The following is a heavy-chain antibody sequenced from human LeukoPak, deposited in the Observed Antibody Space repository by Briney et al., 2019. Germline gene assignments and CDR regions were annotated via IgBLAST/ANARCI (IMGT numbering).Heavy chain of an antibody. D-gene: IGHD4-17*01. CDR2: MNPNSGKT. J-gene: IGHJ6*03. CDR3: ARGLTTVTTLGYYYYYMDV. Sequence: ASVKVSCEASGYTFTSFDINWVRQATGQGLEWMGWMNPNSGKTGYAQKFQGRVTMTRNTSISTAYMELSSLRSEDTAVYYCARGLTTVTTLGYYYYYMDVWGKGPTVTVSS. CDR1: GYTFTSFD. V-gene: IGHV1-8*01.